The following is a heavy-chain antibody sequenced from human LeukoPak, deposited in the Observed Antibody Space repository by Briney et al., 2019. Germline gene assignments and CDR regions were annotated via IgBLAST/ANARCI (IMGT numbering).Heavy chain of an antibody. V-gene: IGHV3-13*01. D-gene: IGHD6-19*01. Sequence: GGSLRLSLAASGFTFSSYDMHWVRQATGKGLEWVSAIGTAGDTYYPGSVKGRFTISRENAKNSLYLQMNSLRAGDTAVYYCARSRYSSGWADFDYWGQGTLVTVSS. CDR3: ARSRYSSGWADFDY. J-gene: IGHJ4*02. CDR2: IGTAGDT. CDR1: GFTFSSYD.